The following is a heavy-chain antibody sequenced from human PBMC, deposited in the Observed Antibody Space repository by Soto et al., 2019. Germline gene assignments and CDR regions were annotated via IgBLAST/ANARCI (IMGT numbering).Heavy chain of an antibody. J-gene: IGHJ6*02. D-gene: IGHD2-2*01. V-gene: IGHV4-34*01. CDR2: INHSGST. CDR1: CGSFSGYY. Sequence: TSETLSLTGAVYCGSFSGYYWSWIRQPPGKGLERIGEINHSGSTNYKPSLKSRFSISVDTSNNHSSLKLSSVTAADTVVYYCARMNCLPAAHPMSRVDHHYGMDVWGQGTTVTVSS. CDR3: ARMNCLPAAHPMSRVDHHYGMDV.